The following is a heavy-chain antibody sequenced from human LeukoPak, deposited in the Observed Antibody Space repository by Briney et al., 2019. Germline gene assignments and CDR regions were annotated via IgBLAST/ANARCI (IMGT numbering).Heavy chain of an antibody. CDR1: GFTFNNYA. D-gene: IGHD5-18*01. CDR2: ISGSGRNT. Sequence: GGSLRLSCVAPGFTFNNYAMTWVRQAPGKGLEWVSSISGSGRNTYYADSVKGRFTISRDNSKNTVYLQLNSLRVDDTAVFYCAQSSGYNYAVSWGQGTPVAVSS. J-gene: IGHJ5*02. CDR3: AQSSGYNYAVS. V-gene: IGHV3-23*01.